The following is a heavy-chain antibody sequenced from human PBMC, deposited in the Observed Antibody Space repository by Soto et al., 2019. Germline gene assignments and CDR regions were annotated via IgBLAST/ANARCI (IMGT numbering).Heavy chain of an antibody. V-gene: IGHV1-69*13. Sequence: SVKVSCKASGGTFSSYAISWVRQAPGQGLEWMGGIIPIFGTANYAQKFQGRVTITADESTSTAYMELSSLRSEDTAVYYCARDQGTDFDWLLYVFDYWGQGTLVTVSS. D-gene: IGHD3-9*01. CDR2: IIPIFGTA. J-gene: IGHJ4*02. CDR1: GGTFSSYA. CDR3: ARDQGTDFDWLLYVFDY.